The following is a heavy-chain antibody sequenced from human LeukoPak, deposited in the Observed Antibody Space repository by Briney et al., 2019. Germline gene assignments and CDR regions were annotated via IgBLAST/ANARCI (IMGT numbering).Heavy chain of an antibody. V-gene: IGHV3-33*01. Sequence: GGSLRLSCAASGFTFRGHVMHGVRQAPGKGLEWVAAIWNDGSTTWYADSVKGRFNISRDNSKNTLYLEMNSLRAEDTAVYYSAREVGRDYYFDYWGQGTLVTVSS. CDR2: IWNDGSTT. CDR3: AREVGRDYYFDY. D-gene: IGHD5-24*01. J-gene: IGHJ4*02. CDR1: GFTFRGHV.